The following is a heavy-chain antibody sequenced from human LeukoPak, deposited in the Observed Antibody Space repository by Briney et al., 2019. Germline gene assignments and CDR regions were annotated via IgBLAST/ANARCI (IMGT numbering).Heavy chain of an antibody. CDR1: GGSISSYH. CDR3: ARETYYDFWSGYPSHFDY. Sequence: RPSETLSLTCTVSGGSISSYHWSWIRQPPGKGLEWIGYIYYSGSTNHNPSLKSRVTVSVDTSKNQFSLKLSSVTAADTAVYYCARETYYDFWSGYPSHFDYWGQGTLVTVSS. J-gene: IGHJ4*02. V-gene: IGHV4-59*12. CDR2: IYYSGST. D-gene: IGHD3-3*01.